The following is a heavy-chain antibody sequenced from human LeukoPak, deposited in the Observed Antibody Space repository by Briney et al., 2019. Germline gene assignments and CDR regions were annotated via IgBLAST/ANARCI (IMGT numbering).Heavy chain of an antibody. CDR2: IHYSGLT. V-gene: IGHV4-59*01. CDR3: ARDPPEDEWNSLDS. CDR1: GVSISSDY. D-gene: IGHD1-7*01. J-gene: IGHJ4*02. Sequence: PSETLSLTCSVSGVSISSDYWSWIRQAPGKGLEWIGFIHYSGLTVYSPSFQSRVSMSVDTSRNQFSLDLSSVTAADTALYYCARDPPEDEWNSLDSWGQGILVTVSS.